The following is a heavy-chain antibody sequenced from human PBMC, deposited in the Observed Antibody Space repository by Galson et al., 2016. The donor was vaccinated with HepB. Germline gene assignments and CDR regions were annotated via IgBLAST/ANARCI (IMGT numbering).Heavy chain of an antibody. D-gene: IGHD5-12*01. CDR1: GFTFSHYA. J-gene: IGHJ6*02. CDR2: ISSGSRHI. Sequence: SLRLSCAASGFTFSHYAMAWVRQAPGKGLQWVSSISSGSRHISNADSLKGRFSISRDDAKNSVFLQMNSLTVDDTAKYFCARDRVDIVAAPISIRNYYGMDVWGQGTTVTVSS. V-gene: IGHV3-21*04. CDR3: ARDRVDIVAAPISIRNYYGMDV.